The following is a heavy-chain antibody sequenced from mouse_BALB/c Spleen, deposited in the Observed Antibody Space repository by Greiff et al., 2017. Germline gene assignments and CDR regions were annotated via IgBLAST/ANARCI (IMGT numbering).Heavy chain of an antibody. CDR3: ARDPPYGNYEGYAMDY. CDR1: GFTFSSYG. D-gene: IGHD2-10*02. Sequence: EVKLQESGGGLVQPGGSLKLSCAASGFTFSSYGMSWVRQTPDKRLELVATINSNGGSTYYPDSVKGRFTISRDNAKNTLYLQMSSLKSEDTAMYYCARDPPYGNYEGYAMDYWGQGTSVTVSS. CDR2: INSNGGST. J-gene: IGHJ4*01. V-gene: IGHV5-6-3*01.